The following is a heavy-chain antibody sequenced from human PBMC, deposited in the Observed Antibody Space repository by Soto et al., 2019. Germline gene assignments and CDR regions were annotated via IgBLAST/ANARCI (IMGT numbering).Heavy chain of an antibody. D-gene: IGHD1-7*01. V-gene: IGHV3-23*01. CDR3: FSGTTIYSY. Sequence: PGGSLRLSCAASRFTFSSYAMSWVRQAPGKGLDWVSAISISGGSTYYADSVKGRFTISRDNSKNTLYLQMNSLRAEDTAVYYCFSGTTIYSYWGQGALVTVS. J-gene: IGHJ4*02. CDR1: RFTFSSYA. CDR2: ISISGGST.